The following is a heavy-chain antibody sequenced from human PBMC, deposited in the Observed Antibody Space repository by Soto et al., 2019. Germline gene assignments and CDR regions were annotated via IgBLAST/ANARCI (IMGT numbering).Heavy chain of an antibody. CDR1: GFTFSGSA. CDR3: TRSHYSLVAGYDY. D-gene: IGHD6-19*01. Sequence: GGSLRLSCAASGFTFSGSAMHWVRQASGKGLEWVGRIRSKANSYATAYAASVKGRFTISRDDSKNTAYLQMNSLKTEDTAVYYCTRSHYSLVAGYDYWGQGTLVTVSS. CDR2: IRSKANSYAT. V-gene: IGHV3-73*01. J-gene: IGHJ4*02.